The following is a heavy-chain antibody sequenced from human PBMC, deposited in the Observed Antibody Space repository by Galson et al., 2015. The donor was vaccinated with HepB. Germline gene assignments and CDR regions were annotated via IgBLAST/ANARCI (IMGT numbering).Heavy chain of an antibody. V-gene: IGHV5-51*01. CDR2: IYPGDSGT. D-gene: IGHD2-15*01. CDR3: ARQTVAATYYDY. CDR1: GYSFTSYW. Sequence: QSGAEVKKPGESLKISCKASGYSFTSYWIGWVRQMPGKGLEWMGVIYPGDSGTTYSPSFQGQVNIPADKSINTAYLQWNSLQASDTAIYYCARQTVAATYYDYWGQGTLVTVSS. J-gene: IGHJ4*02.